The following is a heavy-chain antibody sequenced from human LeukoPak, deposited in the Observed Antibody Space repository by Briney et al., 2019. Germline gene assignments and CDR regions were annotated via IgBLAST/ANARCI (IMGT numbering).Heavy chain of an antibody. CDR2: ISSSSSYI. Sequence: KPGGSLRLSCAASGFTFSSYNMNWVRQAPGKGLEWVSSISSSSSYIYYADSVKGRFTISRDNAKNSLYLQMNSLRAEDTAVYYCARLGWSDSSGFDYWGQGTLVTVSS. CDR1: GFTFSSYN. J-gene: IGHJ4*02. D-gene: IGHD3-22*01. V-gene: IGHV3-21*04. CDR3: ARLGWSDSSGFDY.